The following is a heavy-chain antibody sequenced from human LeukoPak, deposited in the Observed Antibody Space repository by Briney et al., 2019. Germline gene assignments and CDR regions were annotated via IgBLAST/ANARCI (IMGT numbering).Heavy chain of an antibody. V-gene: IGHV3-30*02. D-gene: IGHD4/OR15-4a*01. CDR2: IRSDGTNK. CDR1: GFTFSSYG. J-gene: IGHJ4*02. Sequence: QSGGSLRLSCAASGFTFSSYGMHWVRQAPGKGLEWVTSIRSDGTNKYYADSVKGRFTISRDNSRNTLYLQMNSLRAEDTAVYYCARRAGAYSHPYDYWGQGTLVTVSS. CDR3: ARRAGAYSHPYDY.